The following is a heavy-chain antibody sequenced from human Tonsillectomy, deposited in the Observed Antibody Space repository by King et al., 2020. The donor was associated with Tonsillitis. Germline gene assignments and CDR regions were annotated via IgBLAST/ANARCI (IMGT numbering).Heavy chain of an antibody. Sequence: VQLVQSGAEVKKPGPSVKVSCKASGYTFTSYGISWVRQAPGQGLEWMGWISAYNGNTNYAQKLQGRVTMTTDTSTSTAYMELRSLRSDDTAVYYCARDKHTYYYDSSGYSYDAFDIWGQGTMVTVSS. D-gene: IGHD3-22*01. V-gene: IGHV1-18*01. CDR2: ISAYNGNT. CDR1: GYTFTSYG. CDR3: ARDKHTYYYDSSGYSYDAFDI. J-gene: IGHJ3*02.